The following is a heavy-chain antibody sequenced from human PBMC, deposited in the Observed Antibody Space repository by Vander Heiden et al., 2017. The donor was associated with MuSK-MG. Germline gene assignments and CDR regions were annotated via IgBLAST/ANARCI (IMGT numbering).Heavy chain of an antibody. CDR1: GGSISSGSYY. Sequence: QVQLQESGPGLVKPSQTLSLTCTVSGGSISSGSYYWSWIRQHPGRGLEWIGYISYSGSTYYNPSLKSRVTISVDTSKNQFSMKLSSVTAADTAVYYCATIIDNSGYYFGFDYWGQGALVTVSS. V-gene: IGHV4-31*03. CDR2: ISYSGST. CDR3: ATIIDNSGYYFGFDY. D-gene: IGHD3-22*01. J-gene: IGHJ4*02.